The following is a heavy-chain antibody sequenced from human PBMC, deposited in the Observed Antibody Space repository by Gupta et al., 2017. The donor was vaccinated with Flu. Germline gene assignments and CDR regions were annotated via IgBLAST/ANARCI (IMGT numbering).Heavy chain of an antibody. CDR2: IRSKTYDGTT. V-gene: IGHV3-49*02. J-gene: IGHJ5*02. D-gene: IGHD3-10*01. CDR3: TRVVTVVRGSPISPKWFDP. Sequence: QLVESGGGLVPPGRSLRLSCTASGFTFAHSPMAWVRQAPGQGLEWVGFIRSKTYDGTTNYAASVEGRFTISRDDSKNVVYLHMNSLRTEDTAVYYCTRVVTVVRGSPISPKWFDPWGQGTLGTVSS. CDR1: GFTFAHSP.